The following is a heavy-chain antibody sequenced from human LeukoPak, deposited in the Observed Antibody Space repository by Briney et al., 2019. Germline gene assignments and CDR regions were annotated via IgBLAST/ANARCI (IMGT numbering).Heavy chain of an antibody. V-gene: IGHV1-2*02. J-gene: IGHJ6*02. D-gene: IGHD4/OR15-4a*01. CDR2: INSYSGGA. CDR3: ARDFLGRINGGANYFGMGV. Sequence: ASVKVSCKASGYIFSDYFLHWVRQAPGQGPEWMGCINSYSGGAHYAQKFRDRVTMTRDTSINTAYMDLSSLRSDDTAVYYCARDFLGRINGGANYFGMGVWGQGTTVIVSS. CDR1: GYIFSDYF.